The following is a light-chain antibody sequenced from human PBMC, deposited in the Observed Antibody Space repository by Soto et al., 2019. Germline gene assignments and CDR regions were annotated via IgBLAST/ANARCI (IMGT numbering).Light chain of an antibody. Sequence: QSALAQPASVSGSPGQSITISCTGTSXDVGGYNYVSWYQQHPGKAPKLMIYEVSNRPSGISNRFSGSKSGNTASLTISGLQAEDETDYYCSSYTSSSTYVFGTGTKVIIL. CDR3: SSYTSSSTYV. V-gene: IGLV2-14*01. CDR1: SXDVGGYNY. CDR2: EVS. J-gene: IGLJ1*01.